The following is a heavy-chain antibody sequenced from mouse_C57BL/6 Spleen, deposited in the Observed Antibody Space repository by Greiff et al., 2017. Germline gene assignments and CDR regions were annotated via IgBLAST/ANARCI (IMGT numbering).Heavy chain of an antibody. V-gene: IGHV1-26*01. CDR2: ITPNNGET. Sequence: VQLQQSGPELVKPGASVKMSCKASGYTFTDYYMKWVKQSHGKSLEWIGDITPNNGETSYNQKFKGKATLTVDKSSSTAYMQLNSLTSEDSAVYFCARGTLTTVVATNYFDYWCQGTTLTVSS. J-gene: IGHJ2*01. CDR3: ARGTLTTVVATNYFDY. D-gene: IGHD1-1*01. CDR1: GYTFTDYY.